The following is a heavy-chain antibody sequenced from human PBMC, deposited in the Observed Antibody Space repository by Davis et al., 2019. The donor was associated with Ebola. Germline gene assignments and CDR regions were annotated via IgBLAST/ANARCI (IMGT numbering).Heavy chain of an antibody. V-gene: IGHV4-38-2*01. CDR2: IYYSGST. J-gene: IGHJ6*04. D-gene: IGHD2-2*01. CDR3: ERNVVVQAAMLGYYYYYGMDV. CDR1: GYSINSGYY. Sequence: SETLSLTCAVSGYSINSGYYSGWLRQPPGRGLELIGSIYYSGSTYYNPSLKSRVTISVDTSKNQFSLKLSSVTAADTAVYYCERNVVVQAAMLGYYYYYGMDVWGKGTTVTVSS.